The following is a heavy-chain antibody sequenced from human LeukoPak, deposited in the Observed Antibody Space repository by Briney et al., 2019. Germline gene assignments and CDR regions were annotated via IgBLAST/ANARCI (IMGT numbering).Heavy chain of an antibody. J-gene: IGHJ4*02. CDR1: GGSISSYY. CDR2: IYYSGST. Sequence: NPSETLSLTCTASGGSISSYYWSWIRQPPGKGLEWIGYIYYSGSTNYNPSLKSRVTISVDTSENQFSLKLSSVTAADTAVYYCARAYYCSSTSCPYYFDYWGQGTLVTVSS. CDR3: ARAYYCSSTSCPYYFDY. D-gene: IGHD2-2*01. V-gene: IGHV4-59*01.